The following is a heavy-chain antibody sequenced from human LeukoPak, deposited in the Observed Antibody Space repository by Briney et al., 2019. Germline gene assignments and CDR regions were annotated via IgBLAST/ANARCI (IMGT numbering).Heavy chain of an antibody. J-gene: IGHJ6*03. CDR2: IIPIFGTA. CDR3: ARGSGPSSSYNYYMDV. D-gene: IGHD6-6*01. V-gene: IGHV1-69*05. Sequence: GSSEKVSCKASGGTFSSYAISWVRQAPGQGLEWMGGIIPIFGTANYAQKFQGRVTITTDESTSTAYMELSSLRSEDTAVYYCARGSGPSSSYNYYMDVWGKGTTVTVSS. CDR1: GGTFSSYA.